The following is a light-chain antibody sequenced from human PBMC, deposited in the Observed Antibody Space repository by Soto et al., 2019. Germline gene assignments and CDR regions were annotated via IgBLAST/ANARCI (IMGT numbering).Light chain of an antibody. CDR2: AAS. CDR3: QQDGSSRWT. V-gene: IGKV3-20*01. Sequence: EMESALVSGPLCLSPGERSTLSYKASPSVSISYLDWHQHKPGQAPRLLIYAASRRATGIPDRFSGSGSGTDFTLTISRLGPEDFAVYYCQQDGSSRWTFGQGTKV. CDR1: PSVSISY. J-gene: IGKJ1*01.